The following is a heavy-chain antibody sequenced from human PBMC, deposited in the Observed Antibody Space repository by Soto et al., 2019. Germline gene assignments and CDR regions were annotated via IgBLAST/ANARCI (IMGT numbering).Heavy chain of an antibody. V-gene: IGHV4-34*01. D-gene: IGHD5-12*01. CDR1: GGSFSGYY. J-gene: IGHJ3*02. CDR3: ARQQGGYRRSAFDI. CDR2: INHSGST. Sequence: SETLSLTCAVYGGSFSGYYWSWIRQPPGKGLEWIGEINHSGSTNYNPSLKSRVTISVDTSKNQFSLKLSSVTAADTAVYYCARQQGGYRRSAFDIWGQGTMATVSS.